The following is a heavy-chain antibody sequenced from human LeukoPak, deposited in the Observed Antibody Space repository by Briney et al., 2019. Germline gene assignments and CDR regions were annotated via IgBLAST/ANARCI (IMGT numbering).Heavy chain of an antibody. D-gene: IGHD3-3*01. CDR2: INPNSGGT. CDR3: AREPTYYDFWSGYYTPRGWFDP. V-gene: IGHV1-2*02. J-gene: IGHJ5*02. CDR1: GYTFTGYY. Sequence: ASVTVSCKASGYTFTGYYMHWVQQAPGQGLEWMGWINPNSGGTNYAQKFQGRVTMTRDTSISTAYMELSRLRSDDTAVYYCAREPTYYDFWSGYYTPRGWFDPWGQGTLVTVSS.